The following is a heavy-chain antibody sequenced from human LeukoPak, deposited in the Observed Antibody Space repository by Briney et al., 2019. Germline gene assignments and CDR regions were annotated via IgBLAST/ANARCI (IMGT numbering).Heavy chain of an antibody. V-gene: IGHV4-59*08. D-gene: IGHD4-17*01. CDR1: GGSINGFY. Sequence: SETLSLTCSVSGGSINGFYWSWIRQPPGKGLEWIGYIYYSGGTNLNPSLKSRVTISVDTSKNQFSLKLTSLTAADTAVYYCARHHLNGDYGLDYWGQGTLVTVSS. CDR3: ARHHLNGDYGLDY. CDR2: IYYSGGT. J-gene: IGHJ4*02.